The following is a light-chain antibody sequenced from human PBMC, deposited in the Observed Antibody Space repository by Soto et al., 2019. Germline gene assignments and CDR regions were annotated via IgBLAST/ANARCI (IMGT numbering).Light chain of an antibody. CDR2: DNN. Sequence: QSALTQPPSASGSPGQSVTISCSGTSSDVGGFNYVSWYQQHPGRAPKVLIYDNNKRPSGIPDRFSGSKSGTSGTLDITGLQTGDEADYYCATWDYSLTGEVFGGGTQLTVL. CDR1: SSDVGGFNY. V-gene: IGLV1-51*01. CDR3: ATWDYSLTGEV. J-gene: IGLJ2*01.